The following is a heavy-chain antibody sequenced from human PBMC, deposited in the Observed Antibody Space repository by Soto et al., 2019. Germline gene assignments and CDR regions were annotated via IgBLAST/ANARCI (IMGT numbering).Heavy chain of an antibody. CDR3: ARDSWAYQPFDS. J-gene: IGHJ4*02. CDR1: GGSVSSGNYY. D-gene: IGHD2-2*01. V-gene: IGHV4-61*01. CDR2: IYYDGST. Sequence: QVQLQESGPGLVKPSETLSLTCTVSGGSVSSGNYYWSWIRQPPGKGLEWIGNIYYDGSTYYSPSLKSRVTMSADTSKNQSSLKLNSVTAADTAVYYCARDSWAYQPFDSWGQGTLVTVAS.